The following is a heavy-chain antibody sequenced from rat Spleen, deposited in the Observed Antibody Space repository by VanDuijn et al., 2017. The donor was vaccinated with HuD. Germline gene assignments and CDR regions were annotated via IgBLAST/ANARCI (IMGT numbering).Heavy chain of an antibody. D-gene: IGHD1-9*01. V-gene: IGHV5-22*01. Sequence: EVQLVESGGGLVQPGRSLKLSCAASGFTFSDYYMAWVRQAPKKGLEWVASISYEGSSTYYGDSVKGRFTISRDNAKSTLYLQMNSLRSEDTATYYCAKHNTMGITRYYFDYWGQGVMVTVSS. J-gene: IGHJ2*01. CDR3: AKHNTMGITRYYFDY. CDR2: ISYEGSST. CDR1: GFTFSDYY.